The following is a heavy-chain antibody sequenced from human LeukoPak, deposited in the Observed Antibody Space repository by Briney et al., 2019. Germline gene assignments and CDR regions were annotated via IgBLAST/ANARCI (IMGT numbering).Heavy chain of an antibody. CDR2: IRYDGGNK. CDR1: GFTFSSYG. CDR3: AKDFIDCSSTSCYGADY. J-gene: IGHJ4*02. Sequence: PGGSLTLSCAASGFTFSSYGMHWVRQAPGKGLGWVAFIRYDGGNKYYADSVKGRFTISRDNSKNTLYLQMNSLRAEDTAVYYCAKDFIDCSSTSCYGADYWGQGTLVTVSS. D-gene: IGHD2-2*01. V-gene: IGHV3-30*02.